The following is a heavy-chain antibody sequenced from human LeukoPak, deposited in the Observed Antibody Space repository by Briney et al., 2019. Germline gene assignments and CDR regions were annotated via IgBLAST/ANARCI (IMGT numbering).Heavy chain of an antibody. CDR1: GFTFSSYS. V-gene: IGHV3-48*01. J-gene: IGHJ4*02. CDR3: ANSAGIAAAGYYFDY. D-gene: IGHD6-13*01. CDR2: ISSSSSTI. Sequence: GGSLRLSCAASGFTFSSYSMNWVRQAPGKGLEWVSYISSSSSTIYYADSVKGRFTISRDNAKNSLYLQMNSLRAEDTAVYYCANSAGIAAAGYYFDYWGQGTLVTVSS.